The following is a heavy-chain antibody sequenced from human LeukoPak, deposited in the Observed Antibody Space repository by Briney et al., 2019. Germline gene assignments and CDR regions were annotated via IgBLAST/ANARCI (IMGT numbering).Heavy chain of an antibody. CDR2: IYGTGVT. Sequence: SETLSLTCTVSGGSISHNYWTWIRQSAGKGLEWIGRIYGTGVTNYNPSLKSRVSISVDKSKNQFSVPLRSVTAADTAVYYCARTQPYADSYHFDSWGQGLLVTVSS. V-gene: IGHV4-4*07. D-gene: IGHD2-8*01. J-gene: IGHJ4*02. CDR3: ARTQPYADSYHFDS. CDR1: GGSISHNY.